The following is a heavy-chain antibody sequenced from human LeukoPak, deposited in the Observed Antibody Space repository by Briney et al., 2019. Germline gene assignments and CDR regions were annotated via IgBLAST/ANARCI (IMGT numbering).Heavy chain of an antibody. V-gene: IGHV4-39*07. CDR2: IYFNEAT. Sequence: SETLSLTCTVSGGSILSSSYYWAWIRQPPGKGLEWLGTIYFNEATQYSPSLKGRVTMSVDSSRNQFSLNLRSVTAADTAVYYCARVQRTEEGGYSYYYIDVWGKGTTVTVSS. D-gene: IGHD1-26*01. CDR1: GGSILSSSYY. CDR3: ARVQRTEEGGYSYYYIDV. J-gene: IGHJ6*03.